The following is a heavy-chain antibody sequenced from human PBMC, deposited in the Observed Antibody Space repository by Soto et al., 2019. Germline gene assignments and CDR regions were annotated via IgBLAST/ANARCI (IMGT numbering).Heavy chain of an antibody. CDR2: IYYSGST. V-gene: IGHV4-61*01. CDR1: GGSVSSGSYY. J-gene: IGHJ4*02. CDR3: ASTRYCISTSCPSVFDY. D-gene: IGHD2-2*01. Sequence: QVQLQESGPGLVKPSETLSLTCTVSGGSVSSGSYYWSRIRQPPGKGLEWIGYIYYSGSTNYYPSLKSRVTISVDTSKNPFSLKLSSVTAADTAVYYCASTRYCISTSCPSVFDYWGQGTLVTVSS.